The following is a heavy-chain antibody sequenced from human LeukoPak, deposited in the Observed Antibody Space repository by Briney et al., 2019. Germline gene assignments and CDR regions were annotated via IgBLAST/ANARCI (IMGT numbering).Heavy chain of an antibody. CDR1: GYSFTSYW. CDR3: ATRDHTGYSSVLDAFDI. J-gene: IGHJ3*02. D-gene: IGHD6-19*01. Sequence: GESLQISCKGSGYSFTSYWIGWVRPMPGKGLEWMGIIYPGDSDTRYSPSFQGQVTISADKSISTAYLQWSSLKASDTAMYYCATRDHTGYSSVLDAFDIWGQGTMVTASS. V-gene: IGHV5-51*01. CDR2: IYPGDSDT.